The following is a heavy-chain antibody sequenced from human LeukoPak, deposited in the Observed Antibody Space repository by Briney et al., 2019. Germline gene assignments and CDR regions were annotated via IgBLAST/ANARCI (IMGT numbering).Heavy chain of an antibody. D-gene: IGHD3-3*01. CDR3: ARVFTIFGIPHYYYMDV. CDR1: GYTFTSYD. J-gene: IGHJ6*03. Sequence: ASVKVSCKASGYTFTSYDIDWVRQATGQGLEWMGWMNPNSGNTGYAQKFQGRVTITRNTSISTAYMELSSLRSEDTAVYYCARVFTIFGIPHYYYMDVWGKGTTVTVSS. V-gene: IGHV1-8*03. CDR2: MNPNSGNT.